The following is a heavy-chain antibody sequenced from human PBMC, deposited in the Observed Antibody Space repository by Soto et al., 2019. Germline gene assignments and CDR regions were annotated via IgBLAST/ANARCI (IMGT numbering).Heavy chain of an antibody. CDR2: MYYGGST. CDR3: ARSAIPLDASYYFDH. CDR1: GGSLTFGNYY. Sequence: QVQLQESGPGLVKPSQTLSLTCTVSGGSLTFGNYYWSWIRQSPGKGLEWLGYMYYGGSTYYNPSRKCRVSISVDASKNQVSLQLSSVTAADSAVYYCARSAIPLDASYYFDHWGPGTLVTVSS. V-gene: IGHV4-30-4*01. D-gene: IGHD2-2*01. J-gene: IGHJ4*02.